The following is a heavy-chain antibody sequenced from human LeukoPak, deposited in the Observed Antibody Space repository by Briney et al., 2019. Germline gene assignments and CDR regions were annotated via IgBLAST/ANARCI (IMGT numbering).Heavy chain of an antibody. CDR1: GFIFSSYS. Sequence: PGGSLRLSCAASGFIFSSYSMNWVRQAPGKGLEWVSYISSGGSTIYYADSVKGRFTISRDNAKNSLYLQMNSLGDEDTAVYYCVRDDAGTDHYYYGMDVWSQGTTVTVSS. D-gene: IGHD1-14*01. J-gene: IGHJ6*02. CDR3: VRDDAGTDHYYYGMDV. CDR2: ISSGGSTI. V-gene: IGHV3-48*02.